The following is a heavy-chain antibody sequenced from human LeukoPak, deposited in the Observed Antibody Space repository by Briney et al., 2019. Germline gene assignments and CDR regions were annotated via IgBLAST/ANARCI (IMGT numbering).Heavy chain of an antibody. CDR3: ARGRIASRPGD. Sequence: SETLSLTCAVYGGSFSGYYWGWIRQPPGKGLEWIGSLSYSGSTYYNPSLKSRVTISVDASKNQFSLRLSSVTAADTAVYYCARGRIASRPGDWGQGTLVTVSS. J-gene: IGHJ4*02. D-gene: IGHD6-6*01. CDR1: GGSFSGYY. V-gene: IGHV4-34*01. CDR2: LSYSGST.